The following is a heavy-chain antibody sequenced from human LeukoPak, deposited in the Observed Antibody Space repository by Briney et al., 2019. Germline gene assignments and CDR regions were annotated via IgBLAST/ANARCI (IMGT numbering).Heavy chain of an antibody. J-gene: IGHJ4*02. CDR1: GFTVSDHY. Sequence: PGGSLRLSCAASGFTVSDHYMDWVRQAPGKGLEWVGRTRNKANRHTTEYAASVKGRFTISRDDSKNSLYLQMNSLKTEDTAVYYCASLIYGDYSYWGQGTLVTVSS. CDR2: TRNKANRHTT. V-gene: IGHV3-72*01. D-gene: IGHD4-17*01. CDR3: ASLIYGDYSY.